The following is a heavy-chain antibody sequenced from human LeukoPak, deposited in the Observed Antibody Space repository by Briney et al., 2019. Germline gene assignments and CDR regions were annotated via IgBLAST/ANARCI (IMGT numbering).Heavy chain of an antibody. D-gene: IGHD1-1*01. CDR2: MNPNSGNT. CDR1: GYTFTSYD. V-gene: IGHV1-8*01. Sequence: ASVKVSCKASGYTFTSYDINWVRQATGQGLEWMGWMNPNSGNTGYAQKFQGRVTITADKSTSTAYMELSSLRSEDTAVYYCARDWNEYDAFDIWGQGTMVTVSS. CDR3: ARDWNEYDAFDI. J-gene: IGHJ3*02.